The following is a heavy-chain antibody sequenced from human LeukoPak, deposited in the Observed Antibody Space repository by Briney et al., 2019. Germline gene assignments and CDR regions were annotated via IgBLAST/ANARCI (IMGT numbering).Heavy chain of an antibody. J-gene: IGHJ4*02. D-gene: IGHD1-1*01. CDR2: ISYDGSNK. CDR1: GFTFSSYA. CDR3: AKLAGTFSAIMSVAYFDY. Sequence: GGSLRLSCAASGFTFSSYAMHWVRQAPGKGLEWVAVISYDGSNKYYADSVKGRFTISRDNSKNTLYLQMNSLRAEDTAVYYCAKLAGTFSAIMSVAYFDYWGQGTLATVSS. V-gene: IGHV3-30-3*02.